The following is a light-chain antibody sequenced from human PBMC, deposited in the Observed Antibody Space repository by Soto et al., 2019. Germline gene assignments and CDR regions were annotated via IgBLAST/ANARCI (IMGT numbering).Light chain of an antibody. V-gene: IGLV2-14*01. CDR1: SSDVGGYNY. CDR2: NVS. CDR3: SSYTSSSSPNV. Sequence: QSALTQPASVSGSPGQWITISCTGTSSDVGGYNYVSWYQQPPGKATKLMIYNVSHRPSGVSNRFSGSKSGNTASLTISGLQSEDEADYYCSSYTSSSSPNVFGAGTKLTVL. J-gene: IGLJ2*01.